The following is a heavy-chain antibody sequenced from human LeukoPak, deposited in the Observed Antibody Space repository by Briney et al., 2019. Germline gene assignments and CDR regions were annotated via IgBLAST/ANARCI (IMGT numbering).Heavy chain of an antibody. Sequence: GGSLRLSCAASGFTFSAYAMSWVRQAPGQGLEWVSAISGSGSGTYYADSVKGRFTISRDNSKNTLFLQMNSLRADDTAVYYCAKDTRLGVNWGTTFDYWGQGTLVTVSS. J-gene: IGHJ4*02. V-gene: IGHV3-23*01. D-gene: IGHD7-27*01. CDR1: GFTFSAYA. CDR2: ISGSGSGT. CDR3: AKDTRLGVNWGTTFDY.